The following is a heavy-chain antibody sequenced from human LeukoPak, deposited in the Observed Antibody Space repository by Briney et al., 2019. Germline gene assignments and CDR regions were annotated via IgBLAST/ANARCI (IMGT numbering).Heavy chain of an antibody. CDR1: GYTFTSND. D-gene: IGHD5-24*01. V-gene: IGHV1-8*01. CDR3: ARGSRRDGYNTLFDY. J-gene: IGHJ4*02. CDR2: MNPNSGNT. Sequence: ASVKVSCKASGYTFTSNDINWVRQATGQGLEWMGWMNPNSGNTGYAQKFQGRVTMTRNTSINTAYMELSSLRSEDTAVYYCARGSRRDGYNTLFDYWGQGTLVTVSS.